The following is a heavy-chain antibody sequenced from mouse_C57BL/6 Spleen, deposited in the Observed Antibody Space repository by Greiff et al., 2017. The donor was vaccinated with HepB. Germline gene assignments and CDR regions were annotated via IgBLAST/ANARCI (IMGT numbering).Heavy chain of an antibody. Sequence: VQLQQSGPELVKPGASVKISCKASGYAFSSSWMNWVKQRPGKGLEWIGRFYPGDGDTNYNGKFKGKATLTADKSSSTAYMQLSSLTSEDSAVYFCARGYYGSSYSRYFDVWGTGTTVTVSS. J-gene: IGHJ1*03. CDR1: GYAFSSSW. CDR2: FYPGDGDT. V-gene: IGHV1-82*01. CDR3: ARGYYGSSYSRYFDV. D-gene: IGHD1-1*01.